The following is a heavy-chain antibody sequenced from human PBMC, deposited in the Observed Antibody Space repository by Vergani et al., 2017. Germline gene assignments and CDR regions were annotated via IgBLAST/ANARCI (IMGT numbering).Heavy chain of an antibody. V-gene: IGHV3-33*05. D-gene: IGHD7-27*01. J-gene: IGHJ5*01. CDR2: ISYDGSKT. CDR3: AKGLGITLTAGWGGLDS. CDR1: GFKFSQFG. Sequence: QVQLVESGGGVVQPGTSLRLSCEASGFKFSQFGMHWVRQGPGKGLEWVAFISYDGSKTQYADSLKGRVTISRDNSKNTLFLEMNSLRTEDTATYFCAKGLGITLTAGWGGLDSWCPGTVVLVSS.